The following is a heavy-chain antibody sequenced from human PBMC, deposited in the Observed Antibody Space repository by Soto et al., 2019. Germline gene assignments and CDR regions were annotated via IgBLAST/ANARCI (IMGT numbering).Heavy chain of an antibody. Sequence: SETLSLTCTVSGGSISSGGYYWSWIRQHPGKGLEWIGYIYYSGSTYYNPSLKSRVTISVDTSKNQFSLKLSSVTAADTAVYYCARVERGYSGYDLDYWGQGTLVTVSS. CDR3: ARVERGYSGYDLDY. V-gene: IGHV4-31*03. J-gene: IGHJ4*02. CDR2: IYYSGST. CDR1: GGSISSGGYY. D-gene: IGHD5-12*01.